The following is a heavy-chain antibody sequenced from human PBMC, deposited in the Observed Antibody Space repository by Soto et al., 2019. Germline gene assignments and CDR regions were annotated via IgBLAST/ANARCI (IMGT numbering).Heavy chain of an antibody. Sequence: EVQLVESGGGLVQPGGSLRLSCAASGFTFSSYWMSWVRQAPGKGLEWVANIKQDGSEKYYVDSVKGRFTISRDNAKNSLYQKMNSLRAEDTAVYYCARVRAAGDAFDIWGQGTMVTVSS. J-gene: IGHJ3*02. V-gene: IGHV3-7*01. CDR1: GFTFSSYW. CDR2: IKQDGSEK. D-gene: IGHD6-13*01. CDR3: ARVRAAGDAFDI.